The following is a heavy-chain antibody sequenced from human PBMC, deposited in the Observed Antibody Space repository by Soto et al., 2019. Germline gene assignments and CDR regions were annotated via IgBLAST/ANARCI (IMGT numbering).Heavy chain of an antibody. Sequence: PGGSLRLSCAASGFTFSSYSMNWVRQAPGKGLEWVSSISSSSSYIYYADSVKGRFTISRDNAKNSLYLQMNSLRAEDTAVYYCARDQLGSLGTYYYDSSGYLFDYWGQGTLVTVSS. J-gene: IGHJ4*02. V-gene: IGHV3-21*01. CDR3: ARDQLGSLGTYYYDSSGYLFDY. CDR1: GFTFSSYS. CDR2: ISSSSSYI. D-gene: IGHD3-22*01.